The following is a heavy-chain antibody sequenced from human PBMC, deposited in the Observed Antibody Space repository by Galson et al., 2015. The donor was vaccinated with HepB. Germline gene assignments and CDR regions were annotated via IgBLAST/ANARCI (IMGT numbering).Heavy chain of an antibody. J-gene: IGHJ4*02. CDR1: GGSFSGYY. CDR3: ARTAPYYDFWSGPLGY. CDR2: INHSGST. V-gene: IGHV4-34*01. Sequence: SETLSLTCAVYGGSFSGYYWSWIRQPPGKGLEWIGEINHSGSTNYNPSLKSRVTISVDTSKNQFSLKLSSVTAADTAVYYCARTAPYYDFWSGPLGYWGQGTLVT. D-gene: IGHD3-3*01.